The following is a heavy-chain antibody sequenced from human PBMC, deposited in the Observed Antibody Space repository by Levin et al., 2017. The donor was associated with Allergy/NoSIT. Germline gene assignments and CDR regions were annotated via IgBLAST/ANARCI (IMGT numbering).Heavy chain of an antibody. J-gene: IGHJ5*01. CDR2: IYYGGSS. D-gene: IGHD2-15*01. Sequence: PSETLSLTCTVSGGSISSGGYYYNWIRQRPGKGLEWIGYIYYGGSSYSNPSLKRRVSISLDTSENQFSLELTAVSAADTAIYYGAGVPGVVAAGPWALDSWGQGTLVTVSS. CDR1: GGSISSGGYY. CDR3: AGVPGVVAAGPWALDS. V-gene: IGHV4-31*03.